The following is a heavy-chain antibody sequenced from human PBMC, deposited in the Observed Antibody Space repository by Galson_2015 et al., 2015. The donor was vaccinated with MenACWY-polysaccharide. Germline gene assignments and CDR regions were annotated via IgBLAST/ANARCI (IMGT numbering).Heavy chain of an antibody. J-gene: IGHJ6*02. Sequence: SLRLSCAASGFTFSTYWMTWVRQAPGKGLEWVANIKQDGSEKYYVDSVKGRFTISRDNAQNSLYLQMSSLRAEDTAVYYCARPRRTYYFSYDMDVRGQGTTVTVSS. CDR2: IKQDGSEK. V-gene: IGHV3-7*01. D-gene: IGHD1/OR15-1a*01. CDR1: GFTFSTYW. CDR3: ARPRRTYYFSYDMDV.